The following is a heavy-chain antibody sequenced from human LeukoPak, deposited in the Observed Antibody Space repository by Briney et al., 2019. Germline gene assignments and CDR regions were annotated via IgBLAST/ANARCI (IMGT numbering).Heavy chain of an antibody. CDR2: IKQDGGEE. CDR1: GFTFSSYW. V-gene: IGHV3-7*01. Sequence: GGSLRLSCEVSGFTFSSYWMNWVRQAPGKGLEWVANIKQDGGEEHYVDSVKGRFTISRDNAKNSLYLQMNGLRGEDTAVYYCARGKRGYGYGYYFYYYYMDVWGKGTTVTVSS. CDR3: ARGKRGYGYGYYFYYYYMDV. J-gene: IGHJ6*03. D-gene: IGHD5-18*01.